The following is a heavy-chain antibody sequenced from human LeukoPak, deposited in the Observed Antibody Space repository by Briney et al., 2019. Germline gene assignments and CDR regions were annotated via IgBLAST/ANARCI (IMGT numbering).Heavy chain of an antibody. CDR1: GGSISSGGYS. Sequence: SETLSLTCAVSGGSISSGGYSWSWIRQPPGKGLEWIGYIYHSGSTYYNPSLKSRVTISVDRSKNQFSLKLSSVTAADTAVYYCARARSSWAEMGFDPWGQGTLVTVSS. CDR3: ARARSSWAEMGFDP. CDR2: IYHSGST. V-gene: IGHV4-30-2*01. D-gene: IGHD6-13*01. J-gene: IGHJ5*02.